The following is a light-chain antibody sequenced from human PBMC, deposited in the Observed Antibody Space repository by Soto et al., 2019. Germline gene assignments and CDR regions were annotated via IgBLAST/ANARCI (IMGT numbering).Light chain of an antibody. CDR1: QSISSY. Sequence: QMTQSPSSLPASVGDRVAITCRASQSISSYLNWYQQKPGKAPKLLIYAASSLQSGVPSRFSGSGSGTDFTLTISSLQPEDFATYYCQQSYSTPRTFGQGTRLEIK. V-gene: IGKV1-39*01. CDR3: QQSYSTPRT. J-gene: IGKJ5*01. CDR2: AAS.